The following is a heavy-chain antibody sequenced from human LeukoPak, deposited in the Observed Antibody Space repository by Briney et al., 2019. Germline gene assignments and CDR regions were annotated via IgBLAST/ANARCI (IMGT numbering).Heavy chain of an antibody. CDR1: GFTFSSYS. J-gene: IGHJ4*02. D-gene: IGHD6-13*01. CDR3: ARVRADVGYSSSWGDY. CDR2: ISSSSSTI. Sequence: PGGSLRLSCAASGFTFSSYSMNWVRQAPEKGLEWVSSISSSSSTIYYADSVKGRFTISRDNAKNSLYLQMNSLRAEDTAVYYCARVRADVGYSSSWGDYWGQGTLVTVSS. V-gene: IGHV3-48*01.